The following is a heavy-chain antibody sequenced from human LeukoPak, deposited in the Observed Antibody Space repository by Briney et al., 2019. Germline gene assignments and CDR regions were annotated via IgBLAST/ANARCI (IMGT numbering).Heavy chain of an antibody. CDR2: ISGSGGST. D-gene: IGHD1-26*01. CDR3: AKDGVSYQGVFAFDI. CDR1: GFTFSSYA. V-gene: IGHV3-23*01. J-gene: IGHJ3*02. Sequence: GESLRLSCAASGFTFSSYAMSWVRQAPGKGLELVSAISGSGGSTYYADSVKGRFTISRDNSKNTLYLQMNSLRAEDTAVYYCAKDGVSYQGVFAFDIWGQGTMVIVSS.